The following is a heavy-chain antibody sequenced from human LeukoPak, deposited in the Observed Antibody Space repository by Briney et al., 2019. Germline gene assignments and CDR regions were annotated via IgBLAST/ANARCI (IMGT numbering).Heavy chain of an antibody. V-gene: IGHV1-3*01. CDR2: INVGNGNT. CDR3: ARGIGANSGWYLIDY. CDR1: GYTFTGYA. Sequence: ASVNVSCTASGYTFTGYAMHWVRQAPGQRLEWMGWINVGNGNTRYSQKLQGRVTITRDTSATTTYMELSSLRSEDTAVYYCARGIGANSGWYLIDYWGQGTLVTVSS. J-gene: IGHJ4*02. D-gene: IGHD6-19*01.